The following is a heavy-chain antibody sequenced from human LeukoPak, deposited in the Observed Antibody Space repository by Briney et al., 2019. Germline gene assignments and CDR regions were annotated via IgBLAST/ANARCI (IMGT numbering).Heavy chain of an antibody. CDR3: ARDVGGRRWLDY. D-gene: IGHD3-16*01. J-gene: IGHJ4*02. Sequence: ASVKASCKASGYTFTSYYMHWVRQAPGQGLEWMGIINPSGGSTSYAQKFQGRVTMTRDMSTSTVYMELSSLRSEDTAVYYCARDVGGRRWLDYWGQGTLVTVSS. CDR1: GYTFTSYY. V-gene: IGHV1-46*01. CDR2: INPSGGST.